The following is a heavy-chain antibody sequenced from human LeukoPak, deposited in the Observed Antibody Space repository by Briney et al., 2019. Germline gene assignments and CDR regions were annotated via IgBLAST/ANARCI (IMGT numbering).Heavy chain of an antibody. V-gene: IGHV1-69*13. CDR3: ARATYSSSWFFDY. J-gene: IGHJ4*02. CDR2: IIPIFGTA. CDR1: GGTFSSYA. Sequence: SVKVSCKASGGTFSSYAISWVRQAPGQGLEWMGGIIPIFGTANYAQKFQGRVTITADESTNTAYMELSSLRSEDTAVYYCARATYSSSWFFDYWGQGTLVTVSS. D-gene: IGHD6-13*01.